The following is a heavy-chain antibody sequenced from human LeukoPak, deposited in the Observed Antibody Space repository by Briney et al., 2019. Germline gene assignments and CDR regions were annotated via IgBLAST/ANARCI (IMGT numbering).Heavy chain of an antibody. CDR2: IYYSGST. Sequence: SETLSLTCTVSGGSISSYYWSWIRQPPGKGLEWIGYIYYSGSTNYNPSLKSRVTISVDTSKNQFSLKLSSVTAADMAVYYCARGAKFRSYGSGTYYTSLPFDPWGQGTLVTVSS. D-gene: IGHD3-10*01. CDR3: ARGAKFRSYGSGTYYTSLPFDP. J-gene: IGHJ5*02. V-gene: IGHV4-59*01. CDR1: GGSISSYY.